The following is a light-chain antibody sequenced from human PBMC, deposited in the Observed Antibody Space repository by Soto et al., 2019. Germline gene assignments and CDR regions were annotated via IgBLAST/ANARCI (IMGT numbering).Light chain of an antibody. CDR3: SSYTRSSLYV. J-gene: IGLJ1*01. CDR2: EVT. Sequence: SALTQPASASGSPGQSITISCTGTSSDVGGYNYVSWYQQHPGKAPKLMIYEVTNRPSGVSNRFSGSKSGNTASLTISGVQAEDEADYYCSSYTRSSLYVFGTGTKVTVL. V-gene: IGLV2-14*01. CDR1: SSDVGGYNY.